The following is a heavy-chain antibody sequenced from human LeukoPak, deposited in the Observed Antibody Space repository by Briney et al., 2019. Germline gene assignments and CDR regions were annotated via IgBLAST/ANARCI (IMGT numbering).Heavy chain of an antibody. CDR2: IYYSGST. V-gene: IGHV4-31*03. J-gene: IGHJ5*02. CDR1: GGSISSGGYY. D-gene: IGHD2-2*02. CDR3: ARYCSSTNCYKGGFDP. Sequence: SETLSLTCTVSGGSISSGGYYWSWIRQHPGKGLEWIGYIYYSGSTYSSPSLKSRVTISVDTSKNQFSLNPSSVTAADTAVYYCARYCSSTNCYKGGFDPWGQGTLVTVSS.